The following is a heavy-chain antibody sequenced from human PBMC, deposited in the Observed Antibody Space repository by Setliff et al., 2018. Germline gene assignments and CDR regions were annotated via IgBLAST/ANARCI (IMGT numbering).Heavy chain of an antibody. D-gene: IGHD6-13*01. Sequence: TGGSLRLSCAASGITISRYDMHWVRLAPGRGLEWVAVIWDDGGNKYHADSVKGRFTISRDNARNSLYLQMNSLRGDDAAVYYCASDPSYASSLYYYLEVWGKGTTVTVSS. CDR2: IWDDGGNK. CDR1: GITISRYD. J-gene: IGHJ6*03. V-gene: IGHV3-33*01. CDR3: ASDPSYASSLYYYLEV.